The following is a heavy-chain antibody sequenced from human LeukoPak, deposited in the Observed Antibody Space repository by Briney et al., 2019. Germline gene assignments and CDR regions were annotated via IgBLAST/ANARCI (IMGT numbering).Heavy chain of an antibody. J-gene: IGHJ4*02. CDR1: GLTFSSYG. V-gene: IGHV3-33*06. CDR3: AKDRGVQLWLFDY. CDR2: IWYDGSNK. D-gene: IGHD5-18*01. Sequence: PGGSLRLSCAASGLTFSSYGMHWVRQAPGKGLEWVAVIWYDGSNKYYADSVKGRFTISRDNSKNTLYLQMNSLRAEDTAVYYCAKDRGVQLWLFDYWGQGTLVTVSS.